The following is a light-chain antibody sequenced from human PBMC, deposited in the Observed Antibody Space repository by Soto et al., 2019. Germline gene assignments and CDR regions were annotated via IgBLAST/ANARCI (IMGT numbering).Light chain of an antibody. CDR2: EIT. V-gene: IGLV2-14*01. CDR1: SSDVGAYNY. J-gene: IGLJ1*01. Sequence: QSALTQPASVSGSPGQSITISCTGTSSDVGAYNYVSWYQQDPGKAPKLMIYEITNRPSGVSNRFSGSKSGNTASLTISGLQAEDEGDYYCSSYTTNNLYIFGSGTKVTVL. CDR3: SSYTTNNLYI.